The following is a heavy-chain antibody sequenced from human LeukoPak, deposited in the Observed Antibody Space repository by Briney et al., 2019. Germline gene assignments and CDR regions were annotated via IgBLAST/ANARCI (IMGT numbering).Heavy chain of an antibody. J-gene: IGHJ4*02. CDR3: AKDQLHSGWSSGYDY. V-gene: IGHV3-7*03. Sequence: GGSLRLSCAASGFTFSSYWMSWVRQAPGRGLEWVANIKQDGSEKYYVDSVKGRFTISRDNAKKSLYLQINSLRAEDTAVYYCAKDQLHSGWSSGYDYWGQGTLVTVSS. CDR1: GFTFSSYW. CDR2: IKQDGSEK. D-gene: IGHD6-19*01.